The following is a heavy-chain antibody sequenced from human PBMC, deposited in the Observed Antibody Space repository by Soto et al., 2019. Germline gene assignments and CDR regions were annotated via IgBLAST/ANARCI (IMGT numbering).Heavy chain of an antibody. J-gene: IGHJ5*02. V-gene: IGHV4-39*01. CDR2: IYYSGST. CDR3: ARGLRFFGSFDP. Sequence: SLTCTVSGGSNSGSRYRWGWVRQPPGKGLEWIGSIYYSGSTYYNPSLKSRVTISVDTSKNQFSLKLTSVTAADTAVYFCARGLRFFGSFDPWGQGTLVTVSS. CDR1: GGSNSGSRYR. D-gene: IGHD3-3*01.